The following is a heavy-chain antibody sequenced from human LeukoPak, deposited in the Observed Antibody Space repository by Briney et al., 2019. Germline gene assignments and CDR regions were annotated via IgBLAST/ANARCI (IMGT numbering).Heavy chain of an antibody. CDR1: GYTFTCYY. J-gene: IGHJ3*02. CDR3: ARNLWFGESSDAFDM. CDR2: INPKSGGT. D-gene: IGHD3-10*01. V-gene: IGHV1-2*02. Sequence: ASVKVSCKASGYTFTCYYMHWVRQAPGQGLEWMGWINPKSGGTNYAQKFQGRVTMTRDTSISTAYMDMSSLRSDDTAVYYCARNLWFGESSDAFDMWGQGTMVTGSS.